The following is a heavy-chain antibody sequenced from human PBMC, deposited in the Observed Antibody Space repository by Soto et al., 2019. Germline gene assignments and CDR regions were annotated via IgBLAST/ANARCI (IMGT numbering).Heavy chain of an antibody. D-gene: IGHD3-10*01. Sequence: EVQLVESGGGLVKPGGSLRLSCAASGFTFSNAWMSWVRQAPGKGLEWVGRIKSKTDGGTTDHAAPVKGRFTISRDDSKNTLYLKMNSLKTEDTAVYYCATGWVRGGNGMDVWGQGTTVTVSS. CDR1: GFTFSNAW. J-gene: IGHJ6*02. CDR3: ATGWVRGGNGMDV. CDR2: IKSKTDGGTT. V-gene: IGHV3-15*01.